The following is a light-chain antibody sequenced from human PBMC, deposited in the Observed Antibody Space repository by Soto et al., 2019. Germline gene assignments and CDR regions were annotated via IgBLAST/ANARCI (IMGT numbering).Light chain of an antibody. CDR1: SSDVGGYNY. V-gene: IGLV2-14*03. J-gene: IGLJ3*02. CDR2: DVS. CDR3: SSYTATRIVV. Sequence: QSALTQPASVAGSPGQSITIACTGTSSDVGGYNYVSWYQLHPGKAPRLVIYDVSIRPPAVSDRFSGSTSGNTASLTISGLQAEDEADYYCSSYTATRIVVFGGGTKVTVL.